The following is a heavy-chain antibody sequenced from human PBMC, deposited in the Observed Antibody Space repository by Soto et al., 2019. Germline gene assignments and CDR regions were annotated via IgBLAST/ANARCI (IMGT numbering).Heavy chain of an antibody. Sequence: QVQLVESGGGVVQPGRSLRLSCAASGFSFSNCGMHWVRQAPGKGLEWVAAISFDGNDKYYSESVKGRFTFSRDNSKNTLFLQINSLRVEDTAVYYCVKGSEVARQELDYWGQGTLVTVSS. CDR1: GFSFSNCG. CDR2: ISFDGNDK. J-gene: IGHJ4*02. D-gene: IGHD2-15*01. CDR3: VKGSEVARQELDY. V-gene: IGHV3-30*18.